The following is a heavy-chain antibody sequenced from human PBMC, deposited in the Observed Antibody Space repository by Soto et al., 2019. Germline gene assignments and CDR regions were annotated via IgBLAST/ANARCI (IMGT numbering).Heavy chain of an antibody. Sequence: PGGSLRLSCAASGFTFSSYAMHWVRQAPGKGLEWVAVISYDGSNKYYADSVKGRFTISRDNSKNTLYLQMNSLRAEDTAVYYCARDSGRYFDWLLSGFDYWCKGTLVT. CDR2: ISYDGSNK. D-gene: IGHD3-9*01. CDR1: GFTFSSYA. J-gene: IGHJ4*02. CDR3: ARDSGRYFDWLLSGFDY. V-gene: IGHV3-30-3*01.